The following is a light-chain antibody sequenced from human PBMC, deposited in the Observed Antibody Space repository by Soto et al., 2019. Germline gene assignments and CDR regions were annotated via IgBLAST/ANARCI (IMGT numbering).Light chain of an antibody. V-gene: IGKV3-20*01. J-gene: IGKJ1*01. CDR2: DIS. Sequence: EIVMTQSPATLSVSPGERATLSCRASQSVSSNLAWYQQKPGQAPSLLIYDISARATGIPDRFSGSGSGTDFTLTISRLEPEDFAVFYCQQYGGSPWTFGQGTKVDIK. CDR3: QQYGGSPWT. CDR1: QSVSSN.